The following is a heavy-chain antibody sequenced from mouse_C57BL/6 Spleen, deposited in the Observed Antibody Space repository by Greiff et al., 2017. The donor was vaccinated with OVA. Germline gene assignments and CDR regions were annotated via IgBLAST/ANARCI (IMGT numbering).Heavy chain of an antibody. CDR3: AREGLGGNYFDY. CDR2: IYPGDGDT. CDR1: GYAFSSSW. Sequence: QVQLQQSGPELVKPGASVKISCKASGYAFSSSWMNWVKQRPGKGLEWIGRIYPGDGDTNYNGKFKGKATLTADKSSSTAYMQLSSLTSEDSAVYFCAREGLGGNYFDYWGQGTTLTVSS. D-gene: IGHD1-1*02. J-gene: IGHJ2*01. V-gene: IGHV1-82*01.